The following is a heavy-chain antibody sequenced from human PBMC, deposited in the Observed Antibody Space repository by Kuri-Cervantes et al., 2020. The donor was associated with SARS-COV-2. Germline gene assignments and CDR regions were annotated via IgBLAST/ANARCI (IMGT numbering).Heavy chain of an antibody. V-gene: IGHV1-69*13. Sequence: SVKVSCKASGGTFGSYAISWVRQAPGQGLEWMGRIIPIFGTANYAQKFQGRVTITADESTSTAYMELSSLRSDDTAVYYCARVLTNRIQGADIVVVPAAPFDYWGQGTLVTVSS. CDR3: ARVLTNRIQGADIVVVPAAPFDY. CDR1: GGTFGSYA. CDR2: IIPIFGTA. D-gene: IGHD2-2*01. J-gene: IGHJ4*02.